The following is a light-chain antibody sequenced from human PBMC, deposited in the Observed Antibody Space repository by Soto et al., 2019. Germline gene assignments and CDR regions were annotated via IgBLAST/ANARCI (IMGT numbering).Light chain of an antibody. Sequence: QSALTQPASVSGSPGQSITISCTGTSSDVGDYNYVSWYQQHPGKAPKLLLYGVSNRPSGISSHFSGSKSGNTASLTISGLQAEDEADYYCSAYTSTNTLIFGGGTKVTVL. V-gene: IGLV2-14*01. CDR1: SSDVGDYNY. CDR3: SAYTSTNTLI. CDR2: GVS. J-gene: IGLJ2*01.